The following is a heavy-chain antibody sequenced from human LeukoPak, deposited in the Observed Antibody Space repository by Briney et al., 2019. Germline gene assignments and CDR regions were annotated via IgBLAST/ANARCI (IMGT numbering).Heavy chain of an antibody. J-gene: IGHJ5*02. CDR2: IKHDGSEA. V-gene: IGHV3-7*01. CDR3: ARDPQWLVHIWFDP. D-gene: IGHD6-19*01. Sequence: PGGSLRLSCAASGFIFSSYLMSWVRQAPGKGLEWVANIKHDGSEAYYVDSVKGRFTISRDNAKNSLYLQMNSLRAEDTAVYYCARDPQWLVHIWFDPWGLGTLVAVSS. CDR1: GFIFSSYL.